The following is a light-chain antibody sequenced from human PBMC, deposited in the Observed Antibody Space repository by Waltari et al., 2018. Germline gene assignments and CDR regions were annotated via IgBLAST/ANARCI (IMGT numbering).Light chain of an antibody. V-gene: IGKV4-1*01. Sequence: DIVMTQSPESLAVSLGARATINCKTSESVLYSSNNKNHLAWYQQKPGQPPKLLIYWASTRESGVPERFSGSGSETDFTLTVTSLQAEDVAVYYCQQYYNTPLTFGGGTKVDIK. CDR2: WAS. CDR3: QQYYNTPLT. CDR1: ESVLYSSNNKNH. J-gene: IGKJ4*01.